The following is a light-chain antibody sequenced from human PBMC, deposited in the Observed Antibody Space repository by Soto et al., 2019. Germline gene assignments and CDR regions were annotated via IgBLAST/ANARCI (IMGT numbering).Light chain of an antibody. J-gene: IGKJ2*01. CDR3: QQSYSVTLT. CDR1: QSISTY. Sequence: DIQMTQSPSSLSASVGDRVTITCRASQSISTYLNWYQQKPGKAPKLLIYAASSLQSGVPSRFSGSGSGTDFTLTISSLQPEDFTTYYCQQSYSVTLTLGQGTKLETK. CDR2: AAS. V-gene: IGKV1-39*01.